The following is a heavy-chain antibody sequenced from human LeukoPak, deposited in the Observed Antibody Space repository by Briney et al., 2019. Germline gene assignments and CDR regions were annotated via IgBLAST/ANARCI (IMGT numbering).Heavy chain of an antibody. CDR3: ARVRITMVRGEAYNWFDP. Sequence: GRSLRLSCAASGFTFSSYAMHWVRQAPGKGLEWVAAISYDGSNKYYADSVKGRFTISRDNSKNTLYLQMNSLRAEDTAVYYCARVRITMVRGEAYNWFDPWGQGTLVTVSS. V-gene: IGHV3-30-3*01. CDR1: GFTFSSYA. CDR2: ISYDGSNK. J-gene: IGHJ5*02. D-gene: IGHD3-10*01.